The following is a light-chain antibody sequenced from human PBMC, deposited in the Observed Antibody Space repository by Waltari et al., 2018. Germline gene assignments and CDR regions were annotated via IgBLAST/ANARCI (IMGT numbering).Light chain of an antibody. V-gene: IGKV3-11*01. Sequence: EIVLTQSPATLSLSPGERATLSCRASQSVSRHLAWYQQKPGQAPRLLIYDASSRATGIPARFSGSGSGTDFTLTISSLEPEDFAVYYCQQRYNFGTFGQGTKLGIK. CDR3: QQRYNFGT. CDR1: QSVSRH. CDR2: DAS. J-gene: IGKJ2*02.